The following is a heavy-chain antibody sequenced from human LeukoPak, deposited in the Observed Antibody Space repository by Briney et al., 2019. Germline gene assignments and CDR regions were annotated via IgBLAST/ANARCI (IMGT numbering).Heavy chain of an antibody. CDR3: AREGSSGQDWYAFDI. CDR2: MYFNSGAT. D-gene: IGHD5-12*01. Sequence: GASVRVSCKASGFTFTGYYVQWVRQAPGQGLEWVGWMYFNSGATRYAPKFQGRGTMTRDTSISTAYMESRSLTPDDTAMYYCAREGSSGQDWYAFDIWGQETMVTVSS. J-gene: IGHJ3*02. CDR1: GFTFTGYY. V-gene: IGHV1-2*02.